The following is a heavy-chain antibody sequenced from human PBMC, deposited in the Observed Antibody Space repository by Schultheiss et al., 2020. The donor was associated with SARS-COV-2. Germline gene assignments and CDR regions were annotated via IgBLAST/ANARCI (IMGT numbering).Heavy chain of an antibody. D-gene: IGHD3-3*01. V-gene: IGHV3-48*03. CDR2: ISSSGSTI. CDR1: TFIFSSYE. CDR3: TRVVDFWSGYYQHNWFDP. J-gene: IGHJ5*02. Sequence: GGSLRLSCAAPTFIFSSYEMNWVRQAPGKGLEWVSYISSSGSTIYYADSVKGRFTISRDNAKNSLYLQMNSLRAEDTAVYYCTRVVDFWSGYYQHNWFDPWGQGTLVTVSS.